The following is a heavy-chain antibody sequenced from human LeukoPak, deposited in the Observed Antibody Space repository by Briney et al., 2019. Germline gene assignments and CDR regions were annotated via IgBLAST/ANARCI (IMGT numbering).Heavy chain of an antibody. CDR2: IYYSGST. D-gene: IGHD1-26*01. Sequence: PSETLSLTCTVSGGPINSSHYYWGWIRQPPGKGLEWIGSIYYSGSTYYNPSLKSRVTISVDMSKNQFSLKLSSVTAADTAVYYCASASLYSGSSRYFDYWGQGTLVTVSS. V-gene: IGHV4-39*07. J-gene: IGHJ4*02. CDR1: GGPINSSHYY. CDR3: ASASLYSGSSRYFDY.